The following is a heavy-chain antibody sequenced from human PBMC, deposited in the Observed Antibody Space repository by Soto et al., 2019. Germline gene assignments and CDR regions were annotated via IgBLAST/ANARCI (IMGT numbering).Heavy chain of an antibody. Sequence: SETLSLTCTVSGAPIRNYYWSCFRQPPGKGLEWIGYIYYSGSTQHSPSFKSRLTISVDMSKNQFSLKLTSVTAADTAVYFCARRAWSDDFFDYWGQGALVTV. J-gene: IGHJ4*02. CDR3: ARRAWSDDFFDY. CDR1: GAPIRNYY. D-gene: IGHD1-1*01. CDR2: IYYSGST. V-gene: IGHV4-59*08.